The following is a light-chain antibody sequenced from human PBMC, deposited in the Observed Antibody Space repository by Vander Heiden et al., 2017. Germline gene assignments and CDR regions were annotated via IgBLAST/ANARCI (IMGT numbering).Light chain of an antibody. J-gene: IGKJ2*01. Sequence: DIVMSQSPDSLAVSLGERATINCRSSQSLFYRSNNMDYLVWYQQKPGQPPKLLIYWASTRDSGVPDRFSGSGSGTDFTLTISSLQAEDVAIYYCQQYFDIPYTFGQGTKVEIK. CDR2: WAS. CDR3: QQYFDIPYT. CDR1: QSLFYRSNNMDY. V-gene: IGKV4-1*01.